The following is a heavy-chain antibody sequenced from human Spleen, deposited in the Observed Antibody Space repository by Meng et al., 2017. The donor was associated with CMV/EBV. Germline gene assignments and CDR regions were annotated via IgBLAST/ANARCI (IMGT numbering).Heavy chain of an antibody. CDR1: GFTFSSYW. CDR3: AREIYHSGTGPNWFDP. D-gene: IGHD1-1*01. Sequence: GSLRLSCAASGFTFSSYWMSWVRQAPGKGLEWIGSIYYSGSTYYNPSLKSRVSISVDTSKNQFSLKLSSVTAADTAVYYCAREIYHSGTGPNWFDPWGQGTLVTVSS. CDR2: IYYSGST. J-gene: IGHJ5*02. V-gene: IGHV4-39*07.